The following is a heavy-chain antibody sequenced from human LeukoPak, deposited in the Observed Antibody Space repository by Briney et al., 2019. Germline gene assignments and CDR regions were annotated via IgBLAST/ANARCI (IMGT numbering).Heavy chain of an antibody. CDR3: ARLSIKEAFDI. Sequence: GGSLRLSCAASRFSFSTYSMNWVRQAPGKGLEWVSSISTRSNYIYYADSVKGRFTVSRDNAKNSLYLQMNSLRVDDTAVYYCARLSIKEAFDIWGQGTVVTVSS. J-gene: IGHJ3*02. CDR2: ISTRSNYI. V-gene: IGHV3-21*01. D-gene: IGHD6-6*01. CDR1: RFSFSTYS.